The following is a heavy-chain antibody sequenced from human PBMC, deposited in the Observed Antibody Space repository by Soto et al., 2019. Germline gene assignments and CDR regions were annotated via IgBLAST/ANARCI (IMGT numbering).Heavy chain of an antibody. J-gene: IGHJ4*02. Sequence: SEALSLTCTVSGGSISSYYWSWIRQPPGKGLEWVGYIYYRANPNYNHSLKSRVTITVDTSKNQFSLKVSSVTAADTAVDYCARETYGDYVGYFDAWGQAIQVTVS. CDR3: ARETYGDYVGYFDA. D-gene: IGHD4-17*01. V-gene: IGHV4-59*12. CDR1: GGSISSYY. CDR2: IYYRANP.